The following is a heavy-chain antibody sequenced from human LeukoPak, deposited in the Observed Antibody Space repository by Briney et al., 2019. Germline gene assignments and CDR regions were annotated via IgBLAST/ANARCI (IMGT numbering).Heavy chain of an antibody. V-gene: IGHV3-48*03. CDR3: AREYGGSGYYYAVSNDY. Sequence: GGSLRLSCAASGFTFSSYEMNWVRQAPGKGLEWVSYISSSGSTIHYADSVKGRFTISRDNAKNSLYLQMNSLRAEDTAVYYCAREYGGSGYYYAVSNDYWGQGTLVTVSS. CDR1: GFTFSSYE. CDR2: ISSSGSTI. J-gene: IGHJ4*02. D-gene: IGHD3-22*01.